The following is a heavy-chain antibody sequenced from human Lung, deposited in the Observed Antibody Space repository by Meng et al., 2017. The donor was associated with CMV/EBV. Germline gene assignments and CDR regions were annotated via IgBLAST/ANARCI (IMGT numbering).Heavy chain of an antibody. Sequence: GGSXRLXCTLSGFTSSTYAMSWVRQAPGKGLEWVSVISGSGGTTIYADSVKGRFIISRDNYMNSLILQMNSLRADDTAVYYCARDHYSSSSYLGYDAMAVWXQGTTV. CDR3: ARDHYSSSSYLGYDAMAV. J-gene: IGHJ6*02. V-gene: IGHV3-23*01. CDR1: GFTSSTYA. CDR2: ISGSGGTT. D-gene: IGHD6-6*01.